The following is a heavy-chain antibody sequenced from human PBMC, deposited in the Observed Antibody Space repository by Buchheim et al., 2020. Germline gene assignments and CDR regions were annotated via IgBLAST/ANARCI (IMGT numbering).Heavy chain of an antibody. D-gene: IGHD6-13*01. Sequence: QLQLQESGPGLVKPSETLSLTCTVSGGSLSSSIYYWGWIRQPPAKGLEWIGSIYYSGSTYYNPSLKSRVTISIDTSRNHFSLKLTSVTAADTAVYYCARGGQQLVLSYFDFWGQGAL. J-gene: IGHJ4*02. V-gene: IGHV4-39*02. CDR2: IYYSGST. CDR1: GGSLSSSIYY. CDR3: ARGGQQLVLSYFDF.